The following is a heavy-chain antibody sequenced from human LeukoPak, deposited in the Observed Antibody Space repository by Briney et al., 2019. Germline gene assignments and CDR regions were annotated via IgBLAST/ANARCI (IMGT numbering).Heavy chain of an antibody. D-gene: IGHD2-21*01. Sequence: PGESLRLSCAASGFTFDDYAMHWLRQAPAKGLEWVSGKWNSGSICYADSVNDQFTISRDNAKNSLYLEMNRLRAEDTALYYCAKEVGIYGDWYFDLWGRGTLVTVSS. CDR2: KWNSGSI. CDR3: AKEVGIYGDWYFDL. J-gene: IGHJ2*01. V-gene: IGHV3-9*01. CDR1: GFTFDDYA.